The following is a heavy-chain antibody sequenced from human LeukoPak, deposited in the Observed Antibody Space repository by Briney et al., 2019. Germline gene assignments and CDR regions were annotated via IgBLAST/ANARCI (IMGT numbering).Heavy chain of an antibody. V-gene: IGHV1-69*05. CDR2: IIPIFGTA. J-gene: IGHJ4*02. D-gene: IGHD3-10*01. CDR3: ATRLLWFGELSD. Sequence: SVKVSCKASGGTFSSYAISWVRQAPGQGLEWMGRIIPIFGTANYAQKFQGRVTITTDESTSTAYMELSSLRSEDTAVYYCATRLLWFGELSDWGQGTLVTVSS. CDR1: GGTFSSYA.